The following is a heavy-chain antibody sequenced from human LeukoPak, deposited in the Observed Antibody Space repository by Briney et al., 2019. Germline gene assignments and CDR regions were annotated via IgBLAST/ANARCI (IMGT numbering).Heavy chain of an antibody. CDR3: ARGGSAWDNPFDY. J-gene: IGHJ4*02. D-gene: IGHD6-19*01. V-gene: IGHV1-2*02. CDR2: INPTSGGT. CDR1: GYTFTGYY. Sequence: APVKVSCKASGYTFTGYYIHWVRQGPGQGLEWMGWINPTSGGTKYAQKFQGRVTMTRDTSISTAYMELSRLRADDTAVFYCARGGSAWDNPFDYWGQGTLVTVSS.